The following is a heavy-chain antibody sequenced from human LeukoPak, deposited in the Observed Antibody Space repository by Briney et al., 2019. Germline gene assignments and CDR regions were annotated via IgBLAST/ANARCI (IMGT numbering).Heavy chain of an antibody. Sequence: PGGSLRLSCATSGFTFSSYDMHWVRQAPGKGLEWVAFIRYDGNIKYFADSVKGRFTISRDNSKNTLYLQMNSLKTEDTAVYYCTTDEYSSSWSWGQGTLVTVSS. D-gene: IGHD6-13*01. V-gene: IGHV3-30*02. CDR3: TTDEYSSSWS. CDR2: IRYDGNIK. CDR1: GFTFSSYD. J-gene: IGHJ5*02.